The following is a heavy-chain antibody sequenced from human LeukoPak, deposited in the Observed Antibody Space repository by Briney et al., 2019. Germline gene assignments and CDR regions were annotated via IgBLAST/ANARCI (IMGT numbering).Heavy chain of an antibody. V-gene: IGHV3-23*01. J-gene: IGHJ4*02. D-gene: IGHD3-10*01. CDR2: ISGSGGST. CDR1: GFAVSSNY. Sequence: GGSLRLSCAASGFAVSSNYMSWVRQAPGKGLEWVSAISGSGGSTYYADSVKGRFTISRDNSKNTLYLQMNSLRAEDTAVYYCAKDPEKLWFGELLLDYWGQGTLVTVSS. CDR3: AKDPEKLWFGELLLDY.